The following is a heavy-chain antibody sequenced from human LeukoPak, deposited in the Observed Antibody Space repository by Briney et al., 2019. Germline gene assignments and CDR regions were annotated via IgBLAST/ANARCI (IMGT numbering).Heavy chain of an antibody. J-gene: IGHJ3*02. Sequence: SETLSLTCTVSGGSISSYYWSWIRQPAGKGLEWIGRICTSGSTNYNPSLKSRVTMSVDTSKNQFSLKLSSVTAADTAVYYCAAGGYDSSGYSLFAFDIWGQGTMVTVSS. CDR3: AAGGYDSSGYSLFAFDI. CDR1: GGSISSYY. CDR2: ICTSGST. D-gene: IGHD3-22*01. V-gene: IGHV4-4*07.